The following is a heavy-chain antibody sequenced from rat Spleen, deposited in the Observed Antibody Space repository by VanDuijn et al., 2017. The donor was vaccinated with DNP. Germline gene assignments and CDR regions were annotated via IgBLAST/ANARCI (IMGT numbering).Heavy chain of an antibody. J-gene: IGHJ3*01. CDR2: IGSPAYAP. V-gene: IGHV5S13*01. CDR1: GFTFSAYY. CDR3: ARHEDYSSYIYGFAY. D-gene: IGHD1-2*01. Sequence: EVQLVESGGGLVQPGRSLKLSCAASGFTFSAYYMAWVRQAPAKGLEWVAYIGSPAYAPYYADSVKGRFTISRDDAKNTQYLQMDSLRSEDTATYYCARHEDYSSYIYGFAYWGQGTLVTVSS.